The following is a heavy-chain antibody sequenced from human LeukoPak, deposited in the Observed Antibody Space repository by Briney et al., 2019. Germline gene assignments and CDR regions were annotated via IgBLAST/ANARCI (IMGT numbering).Heavy chain of an antibody. Sequence: GSLRLSCAASGFTFSSYAMSWVRQAPGKGLEWVSAISGSGGSTYYADSVKGRFTISRDNSKNTLYLQMNSLRAEDTAVYYCAKDRCPGSGGGNGMDVWGQGTTVTVSS. CDR3: AKDRCPGSGGGNGMDV. V-gene: IGHV3-23*01. CDR1: GFTFSSYA. D-gene: IGHD2-15*01. J-gene: IGHJ6*02. CDR2: ISGSGGST.